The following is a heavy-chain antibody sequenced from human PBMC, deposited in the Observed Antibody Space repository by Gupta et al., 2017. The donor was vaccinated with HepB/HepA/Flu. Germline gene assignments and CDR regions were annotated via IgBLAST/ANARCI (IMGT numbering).Heavy chain of an antibody. V-gene: IGHV1-69*04. D-gene: IGHD2-2*03. CDR2: IIPILGIA. CDR1: GGTFSSYA. CDR3: ARLDASSGPYYYYYGMDV. Sequence: QVQLVQSGAEVKKPGSSVKVSCKASGGTFSSYAISWVRQAPGQGLEWMGRIIPILGIANYAQKFQGRVTITADKSTSTAYMELSSLRSEDTAVYYCARLDASSGPYYYYYGMDVWGQGTTVTVSS. J-gene: IGHJ6*02.